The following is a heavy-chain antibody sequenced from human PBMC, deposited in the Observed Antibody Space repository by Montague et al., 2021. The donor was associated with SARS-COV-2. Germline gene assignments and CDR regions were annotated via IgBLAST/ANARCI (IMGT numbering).Heavy chain of an antibody. J-gene: IGHJ6*02. V-gene: IGHV4-31*03. CDR1: GGSISSGGYY. CDR2: IYYSGST. Sequence: TLSLTCTVSGGSISSGGYYWSWIRQHPGKGLEWIGYIYYSGSTYYXXXLKSRVTISVDTSKNQFSLKLSSVTAADTAVYYCARGRLTIFGVDTALDVWGQGTTVTVSS. D-gene: IGHD3-3*01. CDR3: ARGRLTIFGVDTALDV.